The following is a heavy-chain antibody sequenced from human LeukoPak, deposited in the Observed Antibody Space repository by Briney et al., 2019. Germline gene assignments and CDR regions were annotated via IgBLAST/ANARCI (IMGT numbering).Heavy chain of an antibody. D-gene: IGHD5-12*01. V-gene: IGHV4-4*09. CDR3: ARLPPLRSDYYMDV. J-gene: IGHJ6*03. CDR1: GGSISSYY. Sequence: PSETLSLTCTVSGGSISSYYWSWIRQPPGKGLEWIGYIYTSGSTNYNPSLKSRVTISVDTSKNQFSLKLSSVTAADTAVYYCARLPPLRSDYYMDVWAKGPRSPSP. CDR2: IYTSGST.